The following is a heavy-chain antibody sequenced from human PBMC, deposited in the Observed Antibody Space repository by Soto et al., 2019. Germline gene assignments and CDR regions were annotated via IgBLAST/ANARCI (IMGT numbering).Heavy chain of an antibody. V-gene: IGHV1-3*01. CDR3: AGVVVPAARHYDYGMDV. D-gene: IGHD2-2*01. CDR2: INAGNGNT. CDR1: GYTFTSYA. J-gene: IGHJ6*02. Sequence: QVQLVQSGAAVKKPGASVKVSCKASGYTFTSYAMHWVRQAPGQRLEWMGWINAGNGNTKYSQKFQGRVTITSDTTASNAYMELSSLRSEGTGVYYRAGVVVPAARHYDYGMDVWGRGSAVTVSS.